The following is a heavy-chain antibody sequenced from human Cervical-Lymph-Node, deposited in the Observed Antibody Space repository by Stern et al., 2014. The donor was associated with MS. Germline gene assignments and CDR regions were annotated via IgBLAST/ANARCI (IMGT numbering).Heavy chain of an antibody. CDR2: INPSGGRT. J-gene: IGHJ4*02. Sequence: VQMEESGAEVKKPGASVKVSCKASGYSFTSYYMHWVRQAPGQGLEWMGIINPSGGRTNDAQHFQDRVHMTRDTCKSTVYMEMSSLRSEDTALYYCARDGMTAATYYFDFWGQGTVVTVSS. V-gene: IGHV1-46*01. CDR3: ARDGMTAATYYFDF. D-gene: IGHD6-13*01. CDR1: GYSFTSYY.